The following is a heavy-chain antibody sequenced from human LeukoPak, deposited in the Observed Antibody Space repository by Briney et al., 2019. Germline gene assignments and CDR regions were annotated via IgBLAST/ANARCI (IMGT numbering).Heavy chain of an antibody. CDR1: GFTFRSYS. Sequence: GGSLRLSCAASGFTFRSYSMNWVRQAPGKGLEWVSSISSSSSYIYYAGPVKGRFTISRDNAKNSLYLQMNSLRAEDTAVYYCARSAAAGTFFDYWGQGTLVTVSS. D-gene: IGHD6-13*01. CDR3: ARSAAAGTFFDY. V-gene: IGHV3-21*01. CDR2: ISSSSSYI. J-gene: IGHJ4*02.